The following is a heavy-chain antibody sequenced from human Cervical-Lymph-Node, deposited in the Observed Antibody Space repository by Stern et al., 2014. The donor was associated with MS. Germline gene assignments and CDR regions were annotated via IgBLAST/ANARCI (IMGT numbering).Heavy chain of an antibody. CDR3: ARDTSSPERSDW. CDR1: GFTVSRDY. J-gene: IGHJ4*02. CDR2: ITNVGIT. V-gene: IGHV3-53*01. Sequence: VQLEESGGGVIQPGGSLRLSCTASGFTVSRDYMTCVRQAPGKGLEWVSLITNVGITFYTDSVKGRFTISRDDSKNTVYLHMTSLRAEDTAMYYCARDTSSPERSDWWGQGTLVTVSS. D-gene: IGHD1-1*01.